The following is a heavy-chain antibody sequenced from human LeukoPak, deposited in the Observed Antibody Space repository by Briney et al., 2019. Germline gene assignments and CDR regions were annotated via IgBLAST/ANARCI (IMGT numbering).Heavy chain of an antibody. J-gene: IGHJ3*02. CDR1: GGSISSGSYY. CDR3: ASRKRGYYDILTGYSADAFDI. Sequence: SETLSLTCTVSGGSISSGSYYWSWIRQPAGKGLEWIGRIYTSGSTNYNPPLKSRVTISVDTSKNQFSLKLSPVTAADTAVYYCASRKRGYYDILTGYSADAFDIWGQGTMVTVSS. V-gene: IGHV4-61*02. D-gene: IGHD3-9*01. CDR2: IYTSGST.